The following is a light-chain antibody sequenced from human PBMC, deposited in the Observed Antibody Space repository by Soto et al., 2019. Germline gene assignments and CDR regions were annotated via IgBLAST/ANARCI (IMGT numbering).Light chain of an antibody. CDR2: KAS. J-gene: IGKJ1*01. V-gene: IGKV1-5*03. Sequence: DIQMTQSPSTLSGSVGDRVTITCRASQTISSWLAWCQQKPGKAPKLLIYKASTLKSGVPSRFSGSGSGIEFTLTISSLQPDDFATYYCQQYNTYRTFGQGTKVDIK. CDR1: QTISSW. CDR3: QQYNTYRT.